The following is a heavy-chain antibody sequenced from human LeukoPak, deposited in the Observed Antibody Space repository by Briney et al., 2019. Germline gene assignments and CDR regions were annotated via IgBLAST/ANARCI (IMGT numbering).Heavy chain of an antibody. Sequence: SETLSLTCTVSDGSISSSNYYWGWIRQTPGKGLEWIGTIYYSGSTYYNPSLKSRVTISVDTSKNHLSLILSSVTAADTAVYYCAPGGYIGYGHAFDIWGQGTMVTVSS. CDR2: IYYSGST. V-gene: IGHV4-39*07. CDR3: APGGYIGYGHAFDI. J-gene: IGHJ3*02. D-gene: IGHD5-12*01. CDR1: DGSISSSNYY.